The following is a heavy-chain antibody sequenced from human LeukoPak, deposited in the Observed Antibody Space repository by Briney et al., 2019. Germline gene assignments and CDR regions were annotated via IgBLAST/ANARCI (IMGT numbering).Heavy chain of an antibody. V-gene: IGHV4-59*01. J-gene: IGHJ5*02. Sequence: SETLSLTCTVSGGSISSYYWSWIRQPPGKGLEWIGYIYYSGSTNYNPSLKSRVTISVDTSKNQFSLKLSSVTAADTAVYYCARILRDTMARGLIYNWFDPWGQGTLVTVSS. CDR3: ARILRDTMARGLIYNWFDP. CDR1: GGSISSYY. CDR2: IYYSGST. D-gene: IGHD3-10*01.